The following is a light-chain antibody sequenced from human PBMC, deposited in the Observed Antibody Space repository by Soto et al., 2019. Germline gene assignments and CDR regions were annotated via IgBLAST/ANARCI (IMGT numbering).Light chain of an antibody. V-gene: IGKV1-5*01. Sequence: DIQMTQSPSTLSASVGDRVTITCRASQTISNWLAWYQQKPGKAPKVLIFDASTLDGGVPSRFSGRRSGTDFTLTISSLQPSDFATYYCQQYNTYPLTFGGGTKADIK. CDR3: QQYNTYPLT. CDR2: DAS. J-gene: IGKJ4*01. CDR1: QTISNW.